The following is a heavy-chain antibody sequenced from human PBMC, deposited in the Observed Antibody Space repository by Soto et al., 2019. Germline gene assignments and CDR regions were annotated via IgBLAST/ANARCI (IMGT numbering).Heavy chain of an antibody. CDR1: GYTFTSYD. CDR3: ARERSAAGTGWFDP. Sequence: QVQLVQSGAEVKKPGASVKVSCKASGYTFTSYDINWVRQATGQGLEWMGWMNPNSGNTGYAQKFXGXVXXTRNTAISTAYMELSSLRSEDPAVYYCARERSAAGTGWFDPWGQGTLVTVSS. CDR2: MNPNSGNT. V-gene: IGHV1-8*01. D-gene: IGHD6-13*01. J-gene: IGHJ5*02.